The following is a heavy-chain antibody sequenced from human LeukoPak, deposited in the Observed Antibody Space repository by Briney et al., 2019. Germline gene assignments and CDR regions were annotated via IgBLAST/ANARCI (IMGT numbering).Heavy chain of an antibody. J-gene: IGHJ4*02. Sequence: SVKVSCKASGGTFSSYAISWVRQAPGQGLEWMGGIIPIFGTANYAQKFQGRVTITTDESTSTAYMELSSLRSEDTAVYYCARDGPYGSGSLLSYWGQGTLVTVSS. CDR3: ARDGPYGSGSLLSY. D-gene: IGHD3-10*01. CDR1: GGTFSSYA. V-gene: IGHV1-69*05. CDR2: IIPIFGTA.